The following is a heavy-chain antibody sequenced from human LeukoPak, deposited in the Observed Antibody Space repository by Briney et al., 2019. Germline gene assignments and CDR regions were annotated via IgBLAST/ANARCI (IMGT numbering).Heavy chain of an antibody. Sequence: SETLSLTCTVSGGSISSYYWSWIRQPPGKGLEWIGYIYYSGSTNYNPSLKSRVTISVDTSKDQFSLKLSSVTAADTAVYYCARDLSTGYFDYWGQGTLVTVSS. J-gene: IGHJ4*02. CDR3: ARDLSTGYFDY. CDR2: IYYSGST. V-gene: IGHV4-59*01. CDR1: GGSISSYY.